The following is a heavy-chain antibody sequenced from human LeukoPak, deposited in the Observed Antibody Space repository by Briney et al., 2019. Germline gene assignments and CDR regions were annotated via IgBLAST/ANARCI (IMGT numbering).Heavy chain of an antibody. D-gene: IGHD2-15*01. CDR2: IYSGGST. Sequence: PGGSLRLSCAASGFTVSSNYMSWVRQAPGKGLEWVSVIYSGGSTYYADSVMGGFTISRDNSKNTLYLQMNSLRAEETAVYYCARGCCGRDDAFDIWGQGTMVTVSS. V-gene: IGHV3-53*01. CDR3: ARGCCGRDDAFDI. J-gene: IGHJ3*02. CDR1: GFTVSSNY.